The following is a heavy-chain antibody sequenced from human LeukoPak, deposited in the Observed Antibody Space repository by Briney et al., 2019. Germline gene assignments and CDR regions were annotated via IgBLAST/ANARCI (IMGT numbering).Heavy chain of an antibody. CDR1: GFTFSSYA. J-gene: IGHJ4*02. Sequence: GGSLRLSCAGSGFTFSSYAMHWVRQAPGKGLEWAAVISYDGSNKYYADSVKGRFTISRDNSKNTLYLQMNSLRAEDTAVYYCARDGSQQLVRAFDYWGQGTLVTVSS. CDR2: ISYDGSNK. CDR3: ARDGSQQLVRAFDY. D-gene: IGHD6-13*01. V-gene: IGHV3-30-3*01.